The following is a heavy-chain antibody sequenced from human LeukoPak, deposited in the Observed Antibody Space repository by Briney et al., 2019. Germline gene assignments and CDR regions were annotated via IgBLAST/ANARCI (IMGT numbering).Heavy chain of an antibody. CDR2: IYHSGST. V-gene: IGHV4-4*02. CDR1: GGSISSSNW. J-gene: IGHJ4*02. Sequence: SETLSLTCAVSGGSISSSNWRSWVRQPPGKGLEWIGEIYHSGSTNYNPSLKSRVTISVDKSKNQFSLKLSSVTAADTAVYYCARVEDTAMDYFDYWGQGTLVTVSS. D-gene: IGHD5-18*01. CDR3: ARVEDTAMDYFDY.